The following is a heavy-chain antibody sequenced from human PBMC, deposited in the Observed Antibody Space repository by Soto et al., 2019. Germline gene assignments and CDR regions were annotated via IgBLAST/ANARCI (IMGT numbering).Heavy chain of an antibody. D-gene: IGHD2-2*01. V-gene: IGHV4-31*03. J-gene: IGHJ5*02. CDR3: ARARDYQPLLFWFDP. CDR2: IYYSGST. Sequence: QVQLQESGPGLVKPSQTLSLTCSVSGGSISSGGHYWSWIRQHPGKGLEWIAYIYYSGSTYYNPPLKSRVTISVDTSKNQFSLKLSSVTAAATAVYYCARARDYQPLLFWFDPWGQGTLVTVSS. CDR1: GGSISSGGHY.